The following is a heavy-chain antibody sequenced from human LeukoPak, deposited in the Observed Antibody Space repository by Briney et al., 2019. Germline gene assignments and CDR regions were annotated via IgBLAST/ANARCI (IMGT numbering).Heavy chain of an antibody. V-gene: IGHV3-74*01. CDR2: INSDGSST. CDR3: AREELWQSNYMDV. D-gene: IGHD5-18*01. J-gene: IGHJ6*03. CDR1: GFTFSSYW. Sequence: GGSLRLSCAASGFTFSSYWMHWVRQAPGKGLVWVSRINSDGSSTSYADSVKGRFTISRDNAKNTVYLQMNSLRAEDTAVYYRAREELWQSNYMDVWGKGTTVTISS.